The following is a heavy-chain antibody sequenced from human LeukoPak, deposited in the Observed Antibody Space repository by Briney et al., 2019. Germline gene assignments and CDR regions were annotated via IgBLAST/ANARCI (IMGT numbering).Heavy chain of an antibody. Sequence: PSETLSLTCAVSGGSISSSNWWSWVRQPPGKGLEWIGEIYHSGSTNYNPSLKSRVTISVDKSKNQFSLKLSSVTAADTAVYYCARDLRGITMVRGAAQSWGQGTLVTVSS. CDR2: IYHSGST. J-gene: IGHJ5*02. D-gene: IGHD3-10*01. CDR1: GGSISSSNW. V-gene: IGHV4-4*02. CDR3: ARDLRGITMVRGAAQS.